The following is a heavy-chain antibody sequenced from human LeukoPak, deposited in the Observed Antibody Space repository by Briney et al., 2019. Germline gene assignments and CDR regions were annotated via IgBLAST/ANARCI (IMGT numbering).Heavy chain of an antibody. J-gene: IGHJ6*02. D-gene: IGHD3-10*01. CDR3: ARAGFGATDPYYYYGVDV. CDR1: GGTFSSYA. Sequence: ASVKVSCKASGGTFSSYAISWVRQAPGQGLEWMGRIIPILGIANYAQKFQGRVTITADKSTSTAYMELSSLRSEDTAVYYCARAGFGATDPYYYYGVDVWGQGTTVTVSS. CDR2: IIPILGIA. V-gene: IGHV1-69*04.